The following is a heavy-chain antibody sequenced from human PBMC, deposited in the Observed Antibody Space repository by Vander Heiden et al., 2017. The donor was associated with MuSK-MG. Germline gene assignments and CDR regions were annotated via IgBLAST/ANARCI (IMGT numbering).Heavy chain of an antibody. CDR3: ANLPFWSGYYPDYYYYMDV. V-gene: IGHV3-30*18. D-gene: IGHD3-3*01. J-gene: IGHJ6*03. Sequence: QVQLVESGGGVVQPGRSLRLSCAASGFTFIRYGMHWVRQAPGKGLEWVAVISYDGSNKYYADSVKGRFTISRDNSKNTLYLQMNSLRAEDTAVYYCANLPFWSGYYPDYYYYMDVWGKGTTVTVSS. CDR1: GFTFIRYG. CDR2: ISYDGSNK.